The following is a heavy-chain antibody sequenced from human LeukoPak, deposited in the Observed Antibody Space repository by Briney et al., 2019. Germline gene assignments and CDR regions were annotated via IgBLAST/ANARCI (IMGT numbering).Heavy chain of an antibody. CDR3: ARGLMATINYFDY. Sequence: PSETLSLTCTVSGGSISSYYWSWIRQPPGKGLEWIGYIYYSGSTNYNPSLKSRVTISVDTSKNQFSLKLSSVTAADTAVYCCARGLMATINYFDYWGQGTLVTVSS. CDR1: GGSISSYY. D-gene: IGHD5-24*01. J-gene: IGHJ4*02. V-gene: IGHV4-59*01. CDR2: IYYSGST.